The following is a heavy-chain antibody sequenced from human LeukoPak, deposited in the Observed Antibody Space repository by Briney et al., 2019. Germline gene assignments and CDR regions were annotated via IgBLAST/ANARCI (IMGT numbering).Heavy chain of an antibody. CDR2: ISYDGSNE. CDR3: AKEPRGSSSRLIYFDY. CDR1: GFTFSNYA. J-gene: IGHJ4*02. V-gene: IGHV3-30*04. Sequence: PGGSLRLSCVGSGFTFSNYAMAWVRQAPGKGLEWVAVISYDGSNEFYADSVEGRFTISRDNSKNTLYLHMSSLRAEDTAVYYCAKEPRGSSSRLIYFDYWGQGTLVTVSS. D-gene: IGHD6-13*01.